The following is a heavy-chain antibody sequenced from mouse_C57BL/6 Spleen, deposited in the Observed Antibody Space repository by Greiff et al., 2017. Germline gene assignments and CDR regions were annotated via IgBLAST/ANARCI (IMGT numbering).Heavy chain of an antibody. CDR1: GYSFTSYY. J-gene: IGHJ2*01. D-gene: IGHD1-1*01. CDR2: IYPGSGNT. Sequence: QVQLQQSGPELVKPGASVKISCKASGYSFTSYYIHWVKQRPGQGLEWIGWIYPGSGNTKYNEKFKGKATLTADTSSSTAYMQLSSLTSEDSAVYYCAMDYYGSFDYWGQGTTLTVSS. V-gene: IGHV1-66*01. CDR3: AMDYYGSFDY.